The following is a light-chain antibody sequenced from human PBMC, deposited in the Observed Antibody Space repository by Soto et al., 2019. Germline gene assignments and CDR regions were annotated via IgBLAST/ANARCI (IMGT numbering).Light chain of an antibody. J-gene: IGLJ1*01. CDR1: RSDVGGYNL. CDR2: EGT. Sequence: QSVLTQPASVSGSPGQSITLSCTGSRSDVGGYNLVSWYQHHPGKAPKLMIYEGTKRPSGVSNRFSGSKSANTASLTISGLQAEDEADYYCCSYAGSSTYVFGTGTKVTVL. V-gene: IGLV2-23*01. CDR3: CSYAGSSTYV.